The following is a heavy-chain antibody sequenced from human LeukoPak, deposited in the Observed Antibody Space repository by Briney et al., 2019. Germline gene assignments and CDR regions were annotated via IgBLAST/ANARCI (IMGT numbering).Heavy chain of an antibody. CDR1: GYTFTNYW. V-gene: IGHV5-51*01. CDR2: IYPADSDT. CDR3: ARGPTFAGYYYMDV. Sequence: GESLNISCQGFGYTFTNYWIGWVRQMPGKGLEWMGLIYPADSDTRYSPSFEGQVTISVDKSIRAAYLHWSSLKPSDTAIYYCARGPTFAGYYYMDVWGEGTTVTISS. J-gene: IGHJ6*03.